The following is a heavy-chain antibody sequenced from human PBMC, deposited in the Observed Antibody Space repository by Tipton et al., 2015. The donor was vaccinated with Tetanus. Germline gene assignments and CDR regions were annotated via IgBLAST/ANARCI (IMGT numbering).Heavy chain of an antibody. CDR1: GGSISSYY. CDR3: TRDPYYGGYGWFDP. CDR2: ISYSGSS. J-gene: IGHJ5*02. V-gene: IGHV4-59*01. Sequence: LRLSCTVSGGSISSYYWSWIRQPPGKGLEWIGYISYSGSSSFNPSLQSRVTMSVDKSKNQFSMKLASATAADTAVYYCTRDPYYGGYGWFDPWGQGALVSVSS. D-gene: IGHD2-21*01.